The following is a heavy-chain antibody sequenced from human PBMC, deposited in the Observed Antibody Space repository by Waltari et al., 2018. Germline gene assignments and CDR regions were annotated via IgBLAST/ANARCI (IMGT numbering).Heavy chain of an antibody. J-gene: IGHJ4*02. D-gene: IGHD2-15*01. V-gene: IGHV4-38-2*02. CDR1: GYSISSGSY. CDR2: VYHSGIT. CDR3: AREIYCSGGNCYLSYFDY. Sequence: QVQLQESGPGLVKPSETLSLTCTVSGYSISSGSYWGWIRQPPGKGLEWIGSVYHSGITYYNPSLKSRLTISVDTSKNQFSLRLSSVTAADTAVYYCAREIYCSGGNCYLSYFDYWGQGTLVTVSS.